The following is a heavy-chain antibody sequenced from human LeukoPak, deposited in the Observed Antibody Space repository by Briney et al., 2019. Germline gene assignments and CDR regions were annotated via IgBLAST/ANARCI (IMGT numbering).Heavy chain of an antibody. CDR3: ARESIAAAGDY. CDR1: GFTFSSYS. D-gene: IGHD6-13*01. J-gene: IGHJ4*02. CDR2: ISSSSSYI. Sequence: SGGSLRLSCEASGFTFSSYSMNWVRQAPGKGLEWVSSISSSSSYIYYADSVKGRFTISRDNAKNSLYLQMNSLRAEDTAVYYCARESIAAAGDYWGQGTLVTVSS. V-gene: IGHV3-21*01.